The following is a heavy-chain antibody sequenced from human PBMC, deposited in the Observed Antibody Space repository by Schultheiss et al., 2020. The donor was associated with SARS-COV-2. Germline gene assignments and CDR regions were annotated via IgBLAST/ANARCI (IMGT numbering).Heavy chain of an antibody. J-gene: IGHJ3*01. CDR3: ARDGWDVGGAFDV. CDR2: ISFDGSNK. CDR1: GFTFSNYA. Sequence: GGSLRLPCTASGFTFSNYAMHWVRQAPGKGLDWVTFISFDGSNKKYADSVKGRFTISRDDSKNTLYLQVNSLRIEDTALYYCARDGWDVGGAFDVWGQGTMVTVSS. V-gene: IGHV3-30-3*01. D-gene: IGHD2-15*01.